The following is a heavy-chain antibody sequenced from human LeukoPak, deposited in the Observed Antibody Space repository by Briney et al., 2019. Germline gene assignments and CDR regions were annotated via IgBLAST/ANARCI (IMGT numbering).Heavy chain of an antibody. CDR2: INPSDGST. CDR1: GYTFTSYY. V-gene: IGHV1-46*01. CDR3: AREWSDYGCLDY. D-gene: IGHD4-17*01. Sequence: GASVKVSCKASGYTFTSYYMHWVRQAPGQGLEWMGIINPSDGSTSYAQKFQGRVTMTRDTSTSTVYMELSSLRSEDTAVYYCAREWSDYGCLDYWGQGTLVTVSS. J-gene: IGHJ4*02.